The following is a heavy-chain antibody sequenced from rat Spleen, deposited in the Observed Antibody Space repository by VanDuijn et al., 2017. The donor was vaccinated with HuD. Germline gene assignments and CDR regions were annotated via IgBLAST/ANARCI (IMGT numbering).Heavy chain of an antibody. V-gene: IGHV5-25*01. J-gene: IGHJ2*01. CDR3: AREKVTMMVALDY. CDR2: ISPSGGTT. CDR1: GFTFSDYY. D-gene: IGHD1-12*03. Sequence: EVQLVESDGGLVQPGKSLKLSCAASGFTFSDYYMAWVRQAPTKGLEWVASISPSGGTTYYLDSVKGRFTVSRDNAKSTLYLQMDSLRSEDPATYYCAREKVTMMVALDYWGQGVMVTVSS.